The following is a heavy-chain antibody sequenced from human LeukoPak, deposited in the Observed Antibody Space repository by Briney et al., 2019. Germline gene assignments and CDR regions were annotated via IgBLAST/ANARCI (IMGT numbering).Heavy chain of an antibody. CDR3: ARVVKVGVPGFQN. Sequence: ASVKVSCKASGYTFTGYYLHWVRQAPRQGPEWMGWINPNSGATYYLQKFQGRITMTRDTSISTAYMELNRLISDDTAVYYCARVVKVGVPGFQNWGQGTLVTVSS. J-gene: IGHJ1*01. D-gene: IGHD1-26*01. CDR2: INPNSGAT. CDR1: GYTFTGYY. V-gene: IGHV1-2*02.